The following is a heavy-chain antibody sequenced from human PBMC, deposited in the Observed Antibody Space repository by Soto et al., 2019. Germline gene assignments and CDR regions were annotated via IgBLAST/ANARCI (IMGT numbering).Heavy chain of an antibody. J-gene: IGHJ4*02. Sequence: QVQLVQSGAEVKKPGSSVKVSCKASGRTFNNYAISWGRQAPGIGFEWLGVIIPIGGTPEHAQKFQGRVTISADESTNTAYMELSRLRSQDTAVYYCATNYYDGSGHYLIFEHWGQGTLVTVSS. CDR3: ATNYYDGSGHYLIFEH. CDR2: IIPIGGTP. V-gene: IGHV1-69*01. D-gene: IGHD3-22*01. CDR1: GRTFNNYA.